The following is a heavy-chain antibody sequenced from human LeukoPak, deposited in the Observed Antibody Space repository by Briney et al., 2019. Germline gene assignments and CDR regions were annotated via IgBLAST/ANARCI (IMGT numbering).Heavy chain of an antibody. CDR2: ISSSSSYI. D-gene: IGHD4-17*01. V-gene: IGHV3-21*01. J-gene: IGHJ4*02. CDR3: ARAGDYGDYFDY. Sequence: KPGGSLRLSCAASGFTFRSYSMYWVRQAPGKGLEWVSSISSSSSYIYYADSVKGRFTISRDNAKNSLYLQMNSLRAEDTAVYYCARAGDYGDYFDYWGQGTLVTVSS. CDR1: GFTFRSYS.